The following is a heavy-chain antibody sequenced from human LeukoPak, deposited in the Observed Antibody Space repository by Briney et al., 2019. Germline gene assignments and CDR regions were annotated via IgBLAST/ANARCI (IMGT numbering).Heavy chain of an antibody. J-gene: IGHJ4*02. CDR2: INHSGST. Sequence: SETLSLTCAVYGGSFSGYYWSWIRQPPGKGLEWIGEINHSGSTNYNPSLKSRVTISADTSKNQFSLKLSSVTAADTAVYYCASRPGGYCSSTSCYAFDYWGQGTLVTVSS. V-gene: IGHV4-34*01. CDR3: ASRPGGYCSSTSCYAFDY. CDR1: GGSFSGYY. D-gene: IGHD2-2*01.